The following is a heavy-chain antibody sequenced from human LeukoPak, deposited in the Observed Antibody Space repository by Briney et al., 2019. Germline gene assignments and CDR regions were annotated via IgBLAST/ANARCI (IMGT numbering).Heavy chain of an antibody. CDR2: INHSGST. Sequence: SSETLSLTCAVYGGSFSGYYWSWIRQPPGKGLEWIGEINHSGSTNYNPSLKSRVTISVDTSKNQFSLKLSSVTAADTAVYYCARDSRLVRSDYWGQGTLVTVSS. D-gene: IGHD6-19*01. CDR1: GGSFSGYY. J-gene: IGHJ4*02. CDR3: ARDSRLVRSDY. V-gene: IGHV4-34*01.